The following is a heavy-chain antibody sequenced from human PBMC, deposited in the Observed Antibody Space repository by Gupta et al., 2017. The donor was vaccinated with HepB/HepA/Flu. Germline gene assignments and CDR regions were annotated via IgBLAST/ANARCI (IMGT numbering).Heavy chain of an antibody. D-gene: IGHD1-1*01. Sequence: EVQLVESGGGVVGPGESLRLSWSAPGPMYGNYGMSWCRQAPGKGLEWVSGINGNGGVIEYADSVKGRFTISRDNAKKSLYLQMNSLRAEDTALYYCARRTGSFMDVWGKGTTVTVSS. CDR3: ARRTGSFMDV. CDR2: INGNGGVI. V-gene: IGHV3-20*04. J-gene: IGHJ6*04. CDR1: GPMYGNYG.